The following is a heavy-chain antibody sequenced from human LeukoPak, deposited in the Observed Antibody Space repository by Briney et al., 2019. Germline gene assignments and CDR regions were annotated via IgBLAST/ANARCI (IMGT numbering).Heavy chain of an antibody. CDR3: ARGIREKGFDY. CDR1: GFTFSDYS. CDR2: ISSSSHAI. Sequence: GGSLRLSCAASGFTFSDYSMNWVRQAPGKGLEWVSSISSSSHAIFDADSVKGRFTIFRDNAKNSLYLQMNSLRAEDTAVYYCARGIREKGFDYWGQGTLVTVSS. J-gene: IGHJ4*02. D-gene: IGHD3-10*01. V-gene: IGHV3-21*01.